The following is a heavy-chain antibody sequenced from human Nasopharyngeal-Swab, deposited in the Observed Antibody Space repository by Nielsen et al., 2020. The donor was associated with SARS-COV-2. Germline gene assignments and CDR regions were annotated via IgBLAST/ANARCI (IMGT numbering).Heavy chain of an antibody. D-gene: IGHD1-14*01. CDR3: ARDRWEPGMNKKDDAFDI. Sequence: GVLKISCAASGFTFSYYWMSWVRQAPGKGLEWVANIKQDGSEKYYVDSVKGRFTISRDNAKNSLYLQMNSLRAEDTAVYYCARDRWEPGMNKKDDAFDIWGQGTMVTVSS. CDR1: GFTFSYYW. V-gene: IGHV3-7*01. J-gene: IGHJ3*02. CDR2: IKQDGSEK.